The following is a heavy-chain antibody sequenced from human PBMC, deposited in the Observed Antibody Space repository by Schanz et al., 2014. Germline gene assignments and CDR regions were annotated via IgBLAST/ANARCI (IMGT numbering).Heavy chain of an antibody. CDR3: ARGPSQGYSYGHNIGAYYYGMDV. CDR2: INPNTGGT. Sequence: QVQLVQSGAEVKKPGASVKVSCKASGYTFSDYYIHWVRQAPGQGLEWMGWINPNTGGTNFAQKFQGWVTVTRDTSISTVYMELSRVTCEDTAVYYCARGPSQGYSYGHNIGAYYYGMDVWGQGTTVTVSS. V-gene: IGHV1-2*04. D-gene: IGHD5-18*01. CDR1: GYTFSDYY. J-gene: IGHJ6*02.